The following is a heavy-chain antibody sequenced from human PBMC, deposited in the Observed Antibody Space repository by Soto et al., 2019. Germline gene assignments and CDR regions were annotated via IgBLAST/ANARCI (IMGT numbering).Heavy chain of an antibody. CDR2: ISASDGGA. CDR1: GFTFISYG. V-gene: IGHV3-23*01. D-gene: IGHD3-10*01. J-gene: IGHJ1*01. Sequence: LRLSCAASGFTFISYGMSWVRQAPEKGLEWVSGISASDGGAYYADSVKGRFTISRDNSENTLYLQMNGLRVEDTAVYYCAKDSDREYFQHWGQGTLVTVSS. CDR3: AKDSDREYFQH.